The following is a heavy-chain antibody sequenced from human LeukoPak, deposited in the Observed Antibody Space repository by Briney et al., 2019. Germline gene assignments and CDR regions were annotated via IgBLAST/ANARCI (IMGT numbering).Heavy chain of an antibody. CDR2: ISGSGGST. V-gene: IGHV3-23*01. CDR3: AKAARDGYTPSPPYYFDY. J-gene: IGHJ4*02. CDR1: GFTFSSYA. D-gene: IGHD5-24*01. Sequence: GGSLRLSCAASGFTFSSYAMSWVRQAPGKGLEWVSAISGSGGSTYYADSVKGRFTISRDNSKNTLYLQMNSLRAEDTAVYYCAKAARDGYTPSPPYYFDYWGQGTLVTVSS.